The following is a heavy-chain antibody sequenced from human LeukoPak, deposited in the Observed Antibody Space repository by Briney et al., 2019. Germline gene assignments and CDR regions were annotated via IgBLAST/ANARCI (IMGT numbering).Heavy chain of an antibody. CDR1: GDSISSGYY. J-gene: IGHJ5*02. CDR2: IHHSGSS. V-gene: IGHV4-38-2*02. CDR3: ARYYDGSGSPRFDP. Sequence: SETLSLTCTVSGDSISSGYYWGWIRQPPGKGLEWIGSIHHSGSSYYNPSLKSRVTISVDTSKNQFSLKLSSVTAADTAVHYCARYYDGSGSPRFDPWGQGTLVTVSS. D-gene: IGHD3-22*01.